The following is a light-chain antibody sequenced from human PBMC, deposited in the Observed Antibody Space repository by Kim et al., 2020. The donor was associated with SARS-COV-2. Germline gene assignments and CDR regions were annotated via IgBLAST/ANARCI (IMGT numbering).Light chain of an antibody. Sequence: DIQMTQSPSTLSASVGDRVTITCRASQSISSWLAWYQQKPGKAPKVLIYKASSLESGVPSRFSGSGSGTEFTLTISSLQPDDFATYYCKQYNTYSGTFGQGTKVDIK. V-gene: IGKV1-5*03. CDR1: QSISSW. J-gene: IGKJ1*01. CDR3: KQYNTYSGT. CDR2: KAS.